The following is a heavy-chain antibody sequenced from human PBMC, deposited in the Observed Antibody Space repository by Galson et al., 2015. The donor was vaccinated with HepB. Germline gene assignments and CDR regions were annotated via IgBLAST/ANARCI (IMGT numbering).Heavy chain of an antibody. CDR1: GFTFSNAW. J-gene: IGHJ4*02. V-gene: IGHV3-15*01. D-gene: IGHD2-15*01. CDR2: IKSKTDGGTT. CDR3: TSDQVAAAIFRSSFDY. Sequence: SLRLSCAASGFTFSNAWMSWVRQAPGKGLEWVGRIKSKTDGGTTDYVAPVKGRFTISRDDSKNTLYLQMNSLKTEDTAVYYCTSDQVAAAIFRSSFDYWGQGTLVTVSS.